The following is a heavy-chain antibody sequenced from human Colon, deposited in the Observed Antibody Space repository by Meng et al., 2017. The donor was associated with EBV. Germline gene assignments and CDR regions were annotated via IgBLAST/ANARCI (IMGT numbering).Heavy chain of an antibody. V-gene: IGHV4-4*03. CDR1: GGSTSSVYW. CDR3: ARGGYYSFDY. Sequence: QVPGPALLKPPETLSWTCAVAGGSTSSVYWWTWGRQSPGKGLEWIGEIYHSRSTNYNTSLKSRVNISVDKSKNQFSLKLTSVTAADTAVYYCARGGYYSFDYWGQRTLVTVSS. CDR2: IYHSRST. D-gene: IGHD5-18*01. J-gene: IGHJ4*02.